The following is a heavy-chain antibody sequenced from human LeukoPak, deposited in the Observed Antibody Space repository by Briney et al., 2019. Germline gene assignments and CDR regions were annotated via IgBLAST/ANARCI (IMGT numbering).Heavy chain of an antibody. D-gene: IGHD5-24*01. CDR2: ISGSGGST. J-gene: IGHJ3*02. CDR3: AKGSRDGYTKASGAFDI. Sequence: SGRSLRLSCAASGFTFSSYAISWVRQAPGKGLEWVSAISGSGGSTYYADSVKGRFTISRDNSKNTLYLQMNSLRAEDTAVYYCAKGSRDGYTKASGAFDIWGQGTMVTVSS. CDR1: GFTFSSYA. V-gene: IGHV3-23*01.